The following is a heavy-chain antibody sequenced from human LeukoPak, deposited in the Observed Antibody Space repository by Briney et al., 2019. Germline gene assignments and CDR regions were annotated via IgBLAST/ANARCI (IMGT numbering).Heavy chain of an antibody. Sequence: PGGSLRLSCAASGFTFSSYWMHWVRQAPGKGLVWVSRINTDGSSTSYADSVKGRFTISRDNAKNTLYLQMNSLRAEDTAVYYCARAIAARRWGLGDYWGQGTLVTVSS. CDR3: ARAIAARRWGLGDY. D-gene: IGHD6-6*01. CDR1: GFTFSSYW. CDR2: INTDGSST. J-gene: IGHJ4*02. V-gene: IGHV3-74*01.